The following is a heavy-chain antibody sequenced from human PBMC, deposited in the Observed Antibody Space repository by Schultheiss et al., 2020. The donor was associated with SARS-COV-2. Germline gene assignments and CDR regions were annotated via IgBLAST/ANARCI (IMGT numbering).Heavy chain of an antibody. Sequence: SETLSLTCAVYGGSFSDYSWSWIRQPPGKALEWIGEIDHSGSTYYNPSLKGRVTISEDTSKAQISLNLTSITAADTAVYYCARGLHTAMVYWYFDLWGRGTLVTVSS. D-gene: IGHD5-18*01. CDR2: IDHSGST. V-gene: IGHV4-34*01. J-gene: IGHJ2*01. CDR3: ARGLHTAMVYWYFDL. CDR1: GGSFSDYS.